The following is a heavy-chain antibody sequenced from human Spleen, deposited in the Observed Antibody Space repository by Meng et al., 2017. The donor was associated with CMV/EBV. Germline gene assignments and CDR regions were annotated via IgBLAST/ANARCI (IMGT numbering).Heavy chain of an antibody. CDR2: ISFDGSNA. Sequence: SGFTFSSYSMHWVRQAPGKGLEWVAVISFDGSNAYYADSVKGRFTISRDNSKNTLYLQMNSLRVEDTAVYYCAKDQCSTTRCYSPLDYWGQGTLVTV. V-gene: IGHV3-30*04. D-gene: IGHD2-2*01. J-gene: IGHJ4*02. CDR3: AKDQCSTTRCYSPLDY. CDR1: GFTFSSYS.